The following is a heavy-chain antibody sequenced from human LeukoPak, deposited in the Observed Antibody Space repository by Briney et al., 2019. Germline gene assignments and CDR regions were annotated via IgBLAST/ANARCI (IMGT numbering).Heavy chain of an antibody. V-gene: IGHV4-59*08. CDR1: GGSISSYY. D-gene: IGHD6-13*01. J-gene: IGHJ5*02. Sequence: PSETLSLTCTVSGGSISSYYWSWIRQPPGKGLEWIGYIYYSGSTNYNPSLKSRVTISVDTSKNQFSLKLSSVTAADTAVYYCAREIGYSSSWYENWFDPWGQGTLVTVSS. CDR2: IYYSGST. CDR3: AREIGYSSSWYENWFDP.